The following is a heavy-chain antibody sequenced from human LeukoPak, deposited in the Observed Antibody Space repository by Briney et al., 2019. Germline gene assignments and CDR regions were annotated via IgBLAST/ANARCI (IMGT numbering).Heavy chain of an antibody. J-gene: IGHJ4*02. D-gene: IGHD1-26*01. V-gene: IGHV3-30*18. CDR2: ISYDGSNK. CDR1: GFTFSSYG. Sequence: GGSLRLSCAASGFTFSSYGMHWVRQAPGKGLEWVAVISYDGSNKYYADSVRGRFTISRDNSKNTLYLQVNSLRAEDTAVYYCAKGGKWDVTPFDYWGQGTLVTVSS. CDR3: AKGGKWDVTPFDY.